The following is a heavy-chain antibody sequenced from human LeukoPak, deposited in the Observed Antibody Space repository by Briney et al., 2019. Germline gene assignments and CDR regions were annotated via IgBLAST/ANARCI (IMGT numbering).Heavy chain of an antibody. Sequence: SETLSLTCTVSGGSISSSSYYWGWIRQPPGKGLEWIGSIYYSGSTYYNPSLKSRVTISVDTSKNQFSLKLSSVTAADTAVYYCAREEYYYDSSGYSGYDAFDIWGQGTMVTVSS. CDR3: AREEYYYDSSGYSGYDAFDI. CDR1: GGSISSSSYY. V-gene: IGHV4-39*07. J-gene: IGHJ3*02. D-gene: IGHD3-22*01. CDR2: IYYSGST.